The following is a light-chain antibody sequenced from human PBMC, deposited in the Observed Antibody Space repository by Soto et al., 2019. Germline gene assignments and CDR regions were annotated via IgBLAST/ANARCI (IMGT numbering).Light chain of an antibody. CDR2: LNSDGSH. J-gene: IGLJ2*01. Sequence: QSVLTQSPSASASLGASVKLTCTLSSGHSNYAIAWHQQQPEKGPRYLMKLNSDGSHSKGDGIPDRFSGSSSGAERYLTISGRQSEDEADYYCQTWGTGLYVVFGGGTKLTVL. CDR1: SGHSNYA. V-gene: IGLV4-69*01. CDR3: QTWGTGLYVV.